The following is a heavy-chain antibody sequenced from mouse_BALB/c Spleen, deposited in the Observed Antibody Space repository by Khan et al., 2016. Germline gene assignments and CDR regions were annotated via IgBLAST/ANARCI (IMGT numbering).Heavy chain of an antibody. CDR2: ISYDGGN. CDR1: GYSITSGYY. V-gene: IGHV3-6*02. Sequence: EVQLQESGPGLVKPSQSLSLTCSVTGYSITSGYYWNWIRQFPGNKLEWMGYISYDGGNNYNPSLKNRISITRDTSTNQFFLKMNSVTTEDTATYYCARHYGSSYGGAMDYWGQGTSVTGSS. J-gene: IGHJ4*01. D-gene: IGHD1-1*01. CDR3: ARHYGSSYGGAMDY.